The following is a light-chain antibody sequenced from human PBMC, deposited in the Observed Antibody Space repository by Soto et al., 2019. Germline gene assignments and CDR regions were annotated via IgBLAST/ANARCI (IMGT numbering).Light chain of an antibody. J-gene: IGKJ4*01. CDR2: DAS. CDR1: QGISKY. CDR3: QQYDNLPLT. Sequence: DIQMTQSPSAKSASVGDRVTITCRASQGISKYLAWFQQKPGKVPKLLIYDASNLETGVPSRFSGSGSGTDFTFTISSLQPEDIATYYCQQYDNLPLTFGGGTKVDIK. V-gene: IGKV1-33*01.